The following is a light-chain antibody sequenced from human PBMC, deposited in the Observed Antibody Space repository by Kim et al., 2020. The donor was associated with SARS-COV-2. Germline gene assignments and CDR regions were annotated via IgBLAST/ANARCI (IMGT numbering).Light chain of an antibody. Sequence: SVTLPCTLSSAYSTYAIAWHQQQPQKGPGFLMKVNSDGSHTKGDGIPDRFSGSSSGAERYLTISSLQAEDEADYYCQTWATGIHVFGSGTKVTVL. CDR3: QTWATGIHV. V-gene: IGLV4-69*01. CDR2: VNSDGSH. J-gene: IGLJ1*01. CDR1: SAYSTYA.